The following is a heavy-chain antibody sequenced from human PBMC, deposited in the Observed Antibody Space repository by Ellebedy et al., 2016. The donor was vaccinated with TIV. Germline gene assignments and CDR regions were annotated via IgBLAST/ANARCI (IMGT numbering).Heavy chain of an antibody. Sequence: GESLKISCAASGFTFSSYAMSWVRQAPGKGLEWVSVISGSGGSTDYADSVKGRFTISRDNSKNTLYLQMNSPRAEDTAVYYCARVWTTVITVNFDYWGQGTLVTVSS. CDR3: ARVWTTVITVNFDY. J-gene: IGHJ4*02. D-gene: IGHD4-11*01. CDR2: ISGSGGST. V-gene: IGHV3-23*01. CDR1: GFTFSSYA.